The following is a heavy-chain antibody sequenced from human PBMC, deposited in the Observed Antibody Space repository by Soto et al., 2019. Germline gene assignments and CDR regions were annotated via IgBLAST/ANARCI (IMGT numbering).Heavy chain of an antibody. CDR1: GFTFSSYG. V-gene: IGHV3-30*18. D-gene: IGHD6-19*01. CDR3: AKDLGYSSGWNGVGH. CDR2: ISYDGSNK. Sequence: ESGGGVVQPGRSLRLSCAASGFTFSSYGMHWVRQAPGKGLEWVAVISYDGSNKYYADSVKGRFTISRDNSKNTLYLQMNSLRAEDTAVYYCAKDLGYSSGWNGVGHWGQGTLVTVSS. J-gene: IGHJ1*01.